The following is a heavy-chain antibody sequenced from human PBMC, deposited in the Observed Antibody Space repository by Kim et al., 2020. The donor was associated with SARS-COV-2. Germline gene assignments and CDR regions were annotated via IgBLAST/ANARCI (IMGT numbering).Heavy chain of an antibody. V-gene: IGHV4-39*01. CDR1: GGSISSSFNY. CDR2: VYHSGST. Sequence: SETLSLTCTVSGGSISSSFNYWGWIRQPPGKGLEWIGSVYHSGSTYDSPSLKSRVTVSVDTCKNEFYLKVTSVTAADTAVYFCARLPHDSSGYVDSWGPGILVTVSS. J-gene: IGHJ4*02. D-gene: IGHD3-22*01. CDR3: ARLPHDSSGYVDS.